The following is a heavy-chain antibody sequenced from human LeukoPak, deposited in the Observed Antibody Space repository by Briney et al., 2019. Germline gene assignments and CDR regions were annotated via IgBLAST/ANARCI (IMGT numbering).Heavy chain of an antibody. D-gene: IGHD1-14*01. Sequence: SVKVSCKASGGTFSSYAISWVRQAPGQGLEWMGRIIPILGIANYAQKFQGRVTITAHKSTSTAYMELSSLRSEDTAVYYCAGETRPEPDAFDIWGQGTMVTVSS. J-gene: IGHJ3*02. V-gene: IGHV1-69*04. CDR2: IIPILGIA. CDR1: GGTFSSYA. CDR3: AGETRPEPDAFDI.